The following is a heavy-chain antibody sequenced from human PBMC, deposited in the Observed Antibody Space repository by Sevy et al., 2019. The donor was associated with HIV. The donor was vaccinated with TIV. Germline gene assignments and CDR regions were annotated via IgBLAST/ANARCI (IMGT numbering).Heavy chain of an antibody. V-gene: IGHV3-30-3*01. CDR1: GFTFNSYA. Sequence: GGSLRLSCVASGFTFNSYAMHWVRQAPGKGLEWVTVVSYDGSNKYFADSVKGRFTISRDNSKNTLYLQMNSLRPEDTAVYYCARDRVGVAVAGQFDYWGQGTLVTVSS. J-gene: IGHJ4*02. CDR3: ARDRVGVAVAGQFDY. D-gene: IGHD6-19*01. CDR2: VSYDGSNK.